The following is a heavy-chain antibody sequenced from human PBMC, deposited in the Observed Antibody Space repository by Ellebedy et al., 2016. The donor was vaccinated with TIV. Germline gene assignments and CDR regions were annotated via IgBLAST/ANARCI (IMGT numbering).Heavy chain of an antibody. CDR1: GGTFSSYA. Sequence: ASVKVSXXASGGTFSSYAISWVRQAPGQGLEWMGWISAYNGNTNYAQKLQGRVTMTTDTSTSTAYMELRSLRSDDTAVYYCARVDSGSYYVDFLGREWGFDYWGQGTLVTVSS. D-gene: IGHD1-26*01. J-gene: IGHJ4*02. V-gene: IGHV1-18*01. CDR3: ARVDSGSYYVDFLGREWGFDY. CDR2: ISAYNGNT.